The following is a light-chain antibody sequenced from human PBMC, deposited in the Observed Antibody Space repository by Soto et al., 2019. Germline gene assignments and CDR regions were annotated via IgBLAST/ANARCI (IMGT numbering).Light chain of an antibody. CDR1: SSNVGSNY. CDR3: ATWDDSLSGRV. CDR2: NNN. J-gene: IGLJ3*02. V-gene: IGLV1-47*02. Sequence: QSVLTQPRSASGTPGQRVTISCSGTSSNVGSNYVYWYQQLPGAAPKLLIYNNNRRPSGVPDRLSGSKSGTSASLAISGLRSEDEADYYCATWDDSLSGRVFGGGTKVTVL.